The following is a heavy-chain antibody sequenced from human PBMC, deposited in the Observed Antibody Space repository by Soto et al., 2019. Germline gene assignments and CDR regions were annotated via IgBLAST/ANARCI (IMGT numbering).Heavy chain of an antibody. J-gene: IGHJ4*02. Sequence: GGSLRLSCAAPGFTFTRYSMNWVRQAPGKGLEWVSSISSTTNYIYYADSMKGRFTVSRDNAKNSVYLDMNSLSAEDTAVYYCARESEDLTSNFDYWGQGTLVTVSS. V-gene: IGHV3-21*01. CDR2: ISSTTNYI. CDR1: GFTFTRYS. CDR3: ARESEDLTSNFDY.